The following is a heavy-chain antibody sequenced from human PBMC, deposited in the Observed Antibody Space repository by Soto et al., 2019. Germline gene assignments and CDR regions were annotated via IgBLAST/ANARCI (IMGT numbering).Heavy chain of an antibody. CDR2: TFPDGTD. CDR3: ATYRKFFQI. V-gene: IGHV4-4*02. Sequence: SETLSLTCAVSRDSLPRGNWWAWVRQSPQRGLEYIGETFPDGTDNYYPSFDRRVAMSVDTSRNQCSLKMTSVTAADTAVYYSATYRKFFQICGQGTKVTI. CDR1: RDSLPRGNW. J-gene: IGHJ3*02.